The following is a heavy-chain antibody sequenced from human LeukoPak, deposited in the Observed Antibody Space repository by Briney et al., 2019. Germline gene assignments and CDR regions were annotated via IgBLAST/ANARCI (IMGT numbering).Heavy chain of an antibody. D-gene: IGHD4-17*01. CDR3: ARGDYGMDYYYMDV. V-gene: IGHV4-59*01. J-gene: IGHJ6*03. CDR2: IYYSGST. Sequence: PSETLSLTCTVSGGSISSYYWSWIRQPPGKGLEWIGYIYYSGSTNYNPSLKSRVTISVDTSKNQFSLKLSSVTAADTAVYYCARGDYGMDYYYMDVWGKGTTVTISS. CDR1: GGSISSYY.